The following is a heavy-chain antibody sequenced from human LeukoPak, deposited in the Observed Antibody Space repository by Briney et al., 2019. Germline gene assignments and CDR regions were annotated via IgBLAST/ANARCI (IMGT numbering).Heavy chain of an antibody. V-gene: IGHV1-2*02. CDR3: ARERGVLIVVVPAAGWFDP. J-gene: IGHJ5*02. Sequence: VASVKVSCKASGYTFTGYYMHWVRQAPGQGLEWMGWINPNSGGTNYAQKFQGRVTMTRDTSISTAYMELSRLRSDDTAVYYCARERGVLIVVVPAAGWFDPWGQGSLVTVSS. CDR1: GYTFTGYY. CDR2: INPNSGGT. D-gene: IGHD2-2*01.